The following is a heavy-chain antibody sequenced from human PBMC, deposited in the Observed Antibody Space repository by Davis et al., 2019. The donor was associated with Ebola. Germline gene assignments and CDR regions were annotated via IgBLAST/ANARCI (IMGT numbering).Heavy chain of an antibody. CDR1: GFTFSSYG. CDR3: ARDRAWGSAFDF. D-gene: IGHD3-16*01. CDR2: IRYDGSNK. Sequence: GGSLRLSCAASGFTFSSYGMHWVRQAPGKGLEWVAFIRYDGSNKYYADSVKGRFTISRDNSKNTLYLQMGSLRAEDMAVYYCARDRAWGSAFDFWGQGTMVTVSS. J-gene: IGHJ3*01. V-gene: IGHV3-30*02.